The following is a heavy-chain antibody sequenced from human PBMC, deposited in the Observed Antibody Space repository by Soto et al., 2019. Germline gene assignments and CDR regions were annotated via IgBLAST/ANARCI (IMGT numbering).Heavy chain of an antibody. CDR2: ISAYNGNT. D-gene: IGHD3-3*01. V-gene: IGHV1-18*01. CDR1: GCTFTSYG. CDR3: ARAPTRKYYDFWSGFLEYGMDV. J-gene: IGHJ6*02. Sequence: GASVKVSCKASGCTFTSYGISWVRQAPGQGLEWMGWISAYNGNTNYAQKLQGRVTMTTDTSTSTAYMELRSLRSDDTAVYYCARAPTRKYYDFWSGFLEYGMDVWGQGTTVTVSS.